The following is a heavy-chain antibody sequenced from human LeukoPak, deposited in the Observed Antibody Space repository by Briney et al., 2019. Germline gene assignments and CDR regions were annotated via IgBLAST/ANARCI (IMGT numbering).Heavy chain of an antibody. CDR3: ASPRGFSYGYSDH. J-gene: IGHJ4*02. V-gene: IGHV4-39*01. CDR2: IYYSKNT. D-gene: IGHD5-18*01. Sequence: ASETLSLTCTVSGGSISSNSAYWGWIRQPPGKGLEWIGSIYYSKNTYYNPSLKSRVTISADTSKNQFSLRLDSVSAADTAVYYCASPRGFSYGYSDHWGQGSLVTVSS. CDR1: GGSISSNSAY.